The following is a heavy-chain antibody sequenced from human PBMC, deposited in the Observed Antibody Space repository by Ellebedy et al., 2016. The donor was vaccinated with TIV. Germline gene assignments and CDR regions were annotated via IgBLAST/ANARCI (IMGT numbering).Heavy chain of an antibody. CDR3: ARDTREYSYGYSDAFDI. Sequence: GGSLRLSXAASGFTFSSYAVSWVRQAPGKGLVWVSRINSDGSSTSYADSVKGRFTISRDNAKNTLYLQLNSLRAEDTAVYYCARDTREYSYGYSDAFDIWGQGTMVTVSS. D-gene: IGHD5-18*01. CDR1: GFTFSSYA. V-gene: IGHV3-74*01. CDR2: INSDGSST. J-gene: IGHJ3*02.